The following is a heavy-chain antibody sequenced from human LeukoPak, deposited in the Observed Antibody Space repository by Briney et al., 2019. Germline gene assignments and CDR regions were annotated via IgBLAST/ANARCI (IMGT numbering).Heavy chain of an antibody. J-gene: IGHJ5*02. CDR3: AKDVVVPAAIGWFDP. V-gene: IGHV3-21*04. Sequence: GGSLRLSCAASGFTFSSYSMNWVRQAPGKGLEWVSSISSSSSYIYYADSVKGRFTISRDNSKNTLYLQMNSLRAEDTAVYYCAKDVVVPAAIGWFDPWGQGTLVTVSS. CDR1: GFTFSSYS. CDR2: ISSSSSYI. D-gene: IGHD2-2*02.